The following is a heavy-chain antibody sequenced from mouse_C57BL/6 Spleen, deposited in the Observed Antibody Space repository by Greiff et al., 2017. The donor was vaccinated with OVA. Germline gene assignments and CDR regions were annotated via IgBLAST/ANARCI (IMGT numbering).Heavy chain of an antibody. CDR2: FHPYNDDT. CDR1: GYTFTTYP. V-gene: IGHV1-47*01. J-gene: IGHJ4*01. Sequence: VQLQESGAELVKPGASVKMSCKASGYTFTTYPIEWMKQNHGKSLEWIGNFHPYNDDTKYNEKFKGKATLTVEKSSSTVYLELSRVTSDDSAVYYCARGGYYGNYDAMDYWGQGTSVTVSS. D-gene: IGHD2-1*01. CDR3: ARGGYYGNYDAMDY.